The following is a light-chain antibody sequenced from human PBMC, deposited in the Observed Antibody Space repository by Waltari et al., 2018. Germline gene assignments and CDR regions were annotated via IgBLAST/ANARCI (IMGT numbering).Light chain of an antibody. CDR1: QGISGW. V-gene: IGKV1-12*01. CDR2: AAS. J-gene: IGKJ1*01. CDR3: QQANSFPWT. Sequence: DIQMTQSPSSVSASVGDRVTITCRASQGISGWLAWYQKKPGKAPKLHIYAASSLQRGVPXXFXGSXSXXXXXLTISSLQPEDFATYYCQQANSFPWTFGQGTKVEIK.